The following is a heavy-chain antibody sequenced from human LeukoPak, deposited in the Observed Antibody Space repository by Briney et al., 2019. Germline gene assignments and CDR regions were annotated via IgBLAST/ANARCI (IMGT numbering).Heavy chain of an antibody. J-gene: IGHJ4*02. V-gene: IGHV3-48*03. CDR3: AKVRVVFNWNYAYYFDY. CDR2: ISSSGSTI. Sequence: TGGSLRLSCAASGFTFSSYEMNWVRQAPGKGLEWVSYISSSGSTIYYADSVKGRFTISRDNAKNSLYLQMNSLRAEDTAVYYCAKVRVVFNWNYAYYFDYWGQGTLVTVSS. CDR1: GFTFSSYE. D-gene: IGHD1-7*01.